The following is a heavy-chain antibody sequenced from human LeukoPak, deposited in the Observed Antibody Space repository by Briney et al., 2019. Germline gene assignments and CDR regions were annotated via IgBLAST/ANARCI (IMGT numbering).Heavy chain of an antibody. Sequence: SETLSLTCTVSGGSISSSSYYWGWIRQPPGKGLEWIGSIYYSGSTYYNPSLKSRVTISVDTSKNQFSLKLSSVTAADTAVYYCARGLCYPEPYMDVWGKGTTVTVSS. CDR3: ARGLCYPEPYMDV. D-gene: IGHD3-10*02. J-gene: IGHJ6*03. CDR1: GGSISSSSYY. CDR2: IYYSGST. V-gene: IGHV4-39*01.